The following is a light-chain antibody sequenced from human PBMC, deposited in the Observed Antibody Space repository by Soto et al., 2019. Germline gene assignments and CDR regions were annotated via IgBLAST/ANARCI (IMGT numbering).Light chain of an antibody. V-gene: IGLV9-49*01. J-gene: IGLJ3*02. CDR3: GADHGRGSNFVWV. CDR2: VGTGGIVG. Sequence: QLVLTQPPSASASLGASVTLTCTLSSGYSNYKVDWYQQRPGVGPRFVMRVGTGGIVGSKGDGIPDRFSVLGSGLNRFLTIQNIQEEDESDYHCGADHGRGSNFVWVFGGGTKVTVL. CDR1: SGYSNYK.